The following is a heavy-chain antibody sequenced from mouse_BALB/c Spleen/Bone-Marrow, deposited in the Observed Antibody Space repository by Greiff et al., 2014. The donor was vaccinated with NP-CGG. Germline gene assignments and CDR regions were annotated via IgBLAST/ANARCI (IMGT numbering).Heavy chain of an antibody. V-gene: IGHV1-4*01. CDR1: GYTFTSHT. D-gene: IGHD6-2*01. J-gene: IGHJ2*01. CDR3: ARVLRWSLDY. CDR2: INPSSNYT. Sequence: VQLQESGAELARPGASVKMSCKASGYTFTSHTMHWVKQRPGQGLEWIGFINPSSNYTNYNQKFKDKATLTADKSSSTAYMQLSSLTSEDSAVYYCARVLRWSLDYWGQGTTLTVSS.